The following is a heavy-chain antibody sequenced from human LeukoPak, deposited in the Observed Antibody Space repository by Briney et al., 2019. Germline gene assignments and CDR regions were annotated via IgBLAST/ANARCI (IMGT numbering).Heavy chain of an antibody. CDR2: IYYSGST. Sequence: SESLSLTCTVSGGSISSSSYYWGWIRQPPGKGLEWIGSIYYSGSTYYNPSLKSRVTISVDTSKNQFSLKLSSVTAADTAVYYCARRQSRDGYNWGYWGQGTLVTVSS. CDR3: ARRQSRDGYNWGY. CDR1: GGSISSSSYY. J-gene: IGHJ4*02. D-gene: IGHD5-24*01. V-gene: IGHV4-39*01.